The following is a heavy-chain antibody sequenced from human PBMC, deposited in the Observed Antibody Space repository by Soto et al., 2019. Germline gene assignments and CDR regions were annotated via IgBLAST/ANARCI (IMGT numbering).Heavy chain of an antibody. J-gene: IGHJ4*02. D-gene: IGHD7-27*01. CDR3: VSQPHWARPFEF. CDR1: GFLFSNYE. V-gene: IGHV3-48*03. Sequence: PGGPLRLSCVGSGFLFSNYEMNWVRQAPGKGLEWLAHISTTGGHVSESDSVKGRFTISRDNTKHTLYLQMNSLRTEDTGVYYCVSQPHWARPFEFWGQGTPVNVSS. CDR2: ISTTGGHV.